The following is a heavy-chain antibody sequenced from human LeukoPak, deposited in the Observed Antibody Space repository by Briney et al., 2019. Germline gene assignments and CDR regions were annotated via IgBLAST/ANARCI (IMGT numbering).Heavy chain of an antibody. CDR2: INPSGGST. CDR3: VMYYYDSSGPRD. V-gene: IGHV1-46*01. J-gene: IGHJ4*02. D-gene: IGHD3-22*01. Sequence: ASVKVSCKASGYTFTSYYMHWVRQAPGQGLEWTGIINPSGGSTSYAQKFQGRVTMTRDTSTSTVYMELSSLRSEDTAVYYCVMYYYDSSGPRDWGQGTLVTVSS. CDR1: GYTFTSYY.